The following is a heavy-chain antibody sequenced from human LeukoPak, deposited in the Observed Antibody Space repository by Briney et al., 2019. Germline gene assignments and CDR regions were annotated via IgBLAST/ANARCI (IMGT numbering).Heavy chain of an antibody. D-gene: IGHD5-18*01. Sequence: SETLSLTCSVSGGSINDYYWNWIRQPAEKGLEWIGRFYSSGGTYYNPTLKSPVTISVDKSKNQLSLNLRSVTAADTAVYYCARGSFGHFDRWGQGTLVTVSS. J-gene: IGHJ4*02. CDR3: ARGSFGHFDR. CDR2: FYSSGGT. V-gene: IGHV4-4*07. CDR1: GGSINDYY.